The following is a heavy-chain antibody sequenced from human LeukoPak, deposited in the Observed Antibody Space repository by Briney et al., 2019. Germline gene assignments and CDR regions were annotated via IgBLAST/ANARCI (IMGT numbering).Heavy chain of an antibody. V-gene: IGHV4-34*01. CDR1: GGSFSGYY. J-gene: IGHJ4*02. Sequence: SETLSLTCAVYGGSFSGYYWSWIRQPPGKGLEWIGEINHSGSTYYNPSLKSRVTISVDTSKNQFSLKLSSVTAADTAVYYCAGIHGSGTYGALDYWGQGTLVTVSS. D-gene: IGHD3-10*01. CDR3: AGIHGSGTYGALDY. CDR2: INHSGST.